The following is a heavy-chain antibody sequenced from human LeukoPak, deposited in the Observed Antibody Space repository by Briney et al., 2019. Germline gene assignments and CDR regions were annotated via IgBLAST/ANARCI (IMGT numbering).Heavy chain of an antibody. D-gene: IGHD2-21*01. V-gene: IGHV1-2*02. CDR2: INPNSGGT. CDR3: ARDLQMWTAGYYYGMDV. Sequence: ASVKVSCKASGYTFTGYYMHWVRQAPGQGLEWMGWINPNSGGTNYAQKFQGRVTMTRDTSISTAYMELSRLRSDDTAVYYCARDLQMWTAGYYYGMDVWGQGTTVTVSS. CDR1: GYTFTGYY. J-gene: IGHJ6*02.